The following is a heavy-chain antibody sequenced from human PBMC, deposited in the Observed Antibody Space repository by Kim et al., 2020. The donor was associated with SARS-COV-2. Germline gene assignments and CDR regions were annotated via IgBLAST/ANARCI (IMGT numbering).Heavy chain of an antibody. D-gene: IGHD3-3*01. CDR3: ARGPPLEWSILPPENWFDP. J-gene: IGHJ5*02. Sequence: ASVKVSCKASGYTFTSYDINWVRQATGQGLEWMGWMNPNSGNTGYAQKFQGRVTMTRNTSISTAYMELSSLRSEDTAVYYCARGPPLEWSILPPENWFDPWGQGTLVTVSS. CDR1: GYTFTSYD. V-gene: IGHV1-8*01. CDR2: MNPNSGNT.